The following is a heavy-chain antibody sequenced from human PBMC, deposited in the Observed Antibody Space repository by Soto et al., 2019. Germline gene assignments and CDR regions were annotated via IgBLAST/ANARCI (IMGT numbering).Heavy chain of an antibody. J-gene: IGHJ2*01. Sequence: PVWSLRLSCSASLFTFSGSAMHLVRHTSLKGLEWVGRIRSKANSYVTAYAASVKGRFTISRDDSKSTAYLQMMSLKTEDTAVYYCSSHDYGGDWYFDLWGRGTLVTSPQ. D-gene: IGHD4-17*01. CDR2: IRSKANSYVT. V-gene: IGHV3-73*01. CDR1: LFTFSGSA. CDR3: SSHDYGGDWYFDL.